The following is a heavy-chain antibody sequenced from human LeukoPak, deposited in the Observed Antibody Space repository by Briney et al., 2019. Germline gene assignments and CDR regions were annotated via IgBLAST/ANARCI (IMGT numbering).Heavy chain of an antibody. CDR3: ARDKGGYSDY. CDR2: IYYSGST. CDR1: GGSISSYY. J-gene: IGHJ4*02. D-gene: IGHD3-22*01. V-gene: IGHV4-59*01. Sequence: KPSETLSLTCTVPGGSISSYYWSWIRQPPGKGLEWIGYIYYSGSTNYNPSLKSRVTISVDTSKNQFSLKLSSVIAADTAVYYCARDKGGYSDYWGQGTLVTVSS.